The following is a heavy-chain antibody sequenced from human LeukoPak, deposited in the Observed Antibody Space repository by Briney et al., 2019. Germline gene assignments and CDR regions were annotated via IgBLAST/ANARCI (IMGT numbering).Heavy chain of an antibody. D-gene: IGHD1-26*01. V-gene: IGHV3-7*01. CDR3: AREIVGAIKSYFDY. J-gene: IGHJ4*02. Sequence: GGSLRLSCAASGITVTATYMSWVRQAPGKGLEWVANIRQDGGLKHYVDSVKGRFTISRDNAENSLYLQMNSLRAEDTAVYYCAREIVGAIKSYFDYWGQGTLVTASS. CDR1: GITVTATY. CDR2: IRQDGGLK.